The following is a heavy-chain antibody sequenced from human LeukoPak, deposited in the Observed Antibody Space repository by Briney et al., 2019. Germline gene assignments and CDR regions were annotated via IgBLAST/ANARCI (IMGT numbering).Heavy chain of an antibody. D-gene: IGHD6-6*01. J-gene: IGHJ6*03. CDR3: ARGLGIAARLVNYYYYMDV. CDR2: IYYSGST. CDR1: GGSISSGGYY. V-gene: IGHV4-31*03. Sequence: SQTLSLTCTVSGGSISSGGYYWSWIRQHPGKGLEWIGYIYYSGSTYYNPSLKSRVTISVDTSKNQFSLKLSSVTAADTAVYYCARGLGIAARLVNYYYYMDVWGKGTTVTVS.